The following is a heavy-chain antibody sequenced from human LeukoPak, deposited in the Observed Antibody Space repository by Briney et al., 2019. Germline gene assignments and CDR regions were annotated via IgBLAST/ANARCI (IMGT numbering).Heavy chain of an antibody. CDR2: IYYSGST. CDR3: ARVTMVRGVVNWFDP. Sequence: SETLSLTCTVSGGSISSYYWSWIRQPPGKGLEWIGYIYYSGSTNYNPSLKSRVTISVDTSKNQFSLKLSSVTAADTAVYCCARVTMVRGVVNWFDPWGQGALVTVSS. D-gene: IGHD3-10*01. V-gene: IGHV4-59*01. J-gene: IGHJ5*02. CDR1: GGSISSYY.